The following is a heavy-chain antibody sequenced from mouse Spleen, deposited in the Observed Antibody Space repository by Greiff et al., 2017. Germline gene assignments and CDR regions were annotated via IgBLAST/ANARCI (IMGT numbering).Heavy chain of an antibody. D-gene: IGHD1-1*01. CDR3: TDMSSYTWFAY. Sequence: EVQLQQSGAELVRPGASVKLSCTASGFNIKDDYMHWVKQRPDQGLEWIGWLDPENGDTEYASKFQGKATITADTSSNTAYLQLSSLTSEDTAVYYCTDMSSYTWFAYWGQGTLVTVSA. CDR1: GFNIKDDY. V-gene: IGHV14-4*01. CDR2: LDPENGDT. J-gene: IGHJ3*01.